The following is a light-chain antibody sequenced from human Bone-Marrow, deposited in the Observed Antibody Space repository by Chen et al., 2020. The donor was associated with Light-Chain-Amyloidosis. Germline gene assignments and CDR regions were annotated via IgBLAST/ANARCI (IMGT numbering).Light chain of an antibody. J-gene: IGLJ1*01. CDR3: CSFAGSSLYF. Sequence: QSARTQPASVSGSPGQSITISCTGTRSDIGSYNLVSWYQQHPGKAPNVMIYDVNKRPSAVSNRFSGSESGNTSSLTISGLEAEDEADYYCCSFAGSSLYFFGTGTKVTVL. V-gene: IGLV2-23*02. CDR1: RSDIGSYNL. CDR2: DVN.